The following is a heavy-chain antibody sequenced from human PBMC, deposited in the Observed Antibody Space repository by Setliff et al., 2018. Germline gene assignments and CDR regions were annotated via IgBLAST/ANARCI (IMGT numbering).Heavy chain of an antibody. CDR1: GYTFIDYN. D-gene: IGHD1-26*01. CDR3: ARGGYSGSYDFDY. CDR2: INPKSAGT. V-gene: IGHV1-2*04. J-gene: IGHJ4*02. Sequence: ASVKVSCKASGYTFIDYNIHWVRQAPGQGLEWMGWINPKSAGTSSAQKFQGWVTMTRDTSISTAYMELSRLRSDDTAVYYCARGGYSGSYDFDYWGQGTLVTVSS.